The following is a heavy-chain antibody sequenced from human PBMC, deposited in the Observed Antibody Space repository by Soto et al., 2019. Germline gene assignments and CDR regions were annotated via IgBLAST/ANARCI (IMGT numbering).Heavy chain of an antibody. V-gene: IGHV5-51*01. CDR3: ARHEQFYYYYYGMDV. CDR1: GYIFTTYW. CDR2: INPGDSDI. Sequence: GESLKISCNASGYIFTTYWIAWVRQMPGKGLEWMGIINPGDSDIRYSPSFQGQVTISADNSISTAYLQWSGLKASDTAMYYCARHEQFYYYYYGMDVWGQGTAVTVSS. J-gene: IGHJ6*02. D-gene: IGHD4-4*01.